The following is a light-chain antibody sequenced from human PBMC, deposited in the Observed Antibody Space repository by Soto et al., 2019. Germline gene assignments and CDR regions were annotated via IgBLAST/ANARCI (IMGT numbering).Light chain of an antibody. J-gene: IGLJ1*01. CDR2: RTF. V-gene: IGLV1-44*01. CDR3: AAWDDTLDEYV. CDR1: ASNIGSKT. Sequence: QSALTQPPSASGTPGQRVTISCSGSASNIGSKTVDWYQHLPGTAPKLLIHRTFQRPSGVPARFSGSKSDTSASLAISGLQSEDEADYYCAAWDDTLDEYVFXTGTNVTVL.